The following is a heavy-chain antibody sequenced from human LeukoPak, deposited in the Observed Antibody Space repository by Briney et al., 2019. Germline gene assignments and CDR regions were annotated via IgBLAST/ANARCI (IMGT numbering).Heavy chain of an antibody. J-gene: IGHJ5*02. Sequence: SETLSLTCTVSGGSIRSTSYYWGWIRQPPGKGLEWHGSVHHSGSTYDNPSLKSRVTISVDTSKNQFSLKLISVTAADTAVYYCARRSTVAGRGRFDPWGQGTLVTVSS. CDR2: VHHSGST. V-gene: IGHV4-39*01. CDR1: GGSIRSTSYY. D-gene: IGHD6-19*01. CDR3: ARRSTVAGRGRFDP.